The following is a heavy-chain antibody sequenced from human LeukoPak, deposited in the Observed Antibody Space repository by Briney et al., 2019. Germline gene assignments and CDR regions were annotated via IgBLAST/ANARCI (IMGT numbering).Heavy chain of an antibody. D-gene: IGHD3-10*01. V-gene: IGHV4-39*01. J-gene: IGHJ5*02. CDR2: IYYSGIT. CDR3: ARGGLLWFGELFPLYNWFDP. CDR1: GASISGSSHYF. Sequence: SETLSLTCTVSGASISGSSHYFWGWIRQTPGKGLEWIGSIYYSGITYYTPSLKSRLTISVDTSKNQFSLKLSSVTAADTAVYYCARGGLLWFGELFPLYNWFDPWGQGTLVTVSS.